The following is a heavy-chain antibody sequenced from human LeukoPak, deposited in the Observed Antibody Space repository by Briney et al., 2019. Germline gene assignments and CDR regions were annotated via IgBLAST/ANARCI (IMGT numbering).Heavy chain of an antibody. Sequence: PGWSVTLTFLGSGCTFDDYAMHWVRPAPGKDLEWVGVISWNSCCIGYADSVKDRFTISRDNAKNSLYLQMNSLRAEDTALYYCAKHTTLGIAAGPGYYYYGMDVWGQGTTVTVSS. CDR2: ISWNSCCI. J-gene: IGHJ6*02. CDR3: AKHTTLGIAAGPGYYYYGMDV. V-gene: IGHV3-9*01. CDR1: GCTFDDYA. D-gene: IGHD6-13*01.